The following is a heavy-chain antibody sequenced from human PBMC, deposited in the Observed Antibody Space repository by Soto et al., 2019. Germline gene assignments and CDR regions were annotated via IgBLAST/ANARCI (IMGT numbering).Heavy chain of an antibody. CDR1: GGSLSTYY. J-gene: IGHJ5*02. V-gene: IGHV4-59*01. D-gene: IGHD3-10*01. Sequence: SETLSLTCTVSGGSLSTYYWTWIRQSPEKGLEWIGNVYYDGTTKFNPALQSRLTMSVDMSKNQFSLRLTSVTAADTAVYYCARPVPPRTSTAWFDPWGQGTRVTVSS. CDR3: ARPVPPRTSTAWFDP. CDR2: VYYDGTT.